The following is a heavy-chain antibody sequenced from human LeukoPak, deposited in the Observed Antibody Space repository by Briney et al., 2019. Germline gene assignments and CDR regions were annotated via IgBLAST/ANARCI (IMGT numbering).Heavy chain of an antibody. Sequence: ASVKVSCKASGYTFTSYAMHWVRQAPGQRLEWMGWINAGNGNTKYSQKFQGRVTITRDTSASTAYMELSSLRSEDTAVYYCARLGYYDSSGSRDLLSTRGAFDIWGQGTMVTVSS. D-gene: IGHD3-22*01. CDR3: ARLGYYDSSGSRDLLSTRGAFDI. V-gene: IGHV1-3*01. J-gene: IGHJ3*02. CDR1: GYTFTSYA. CDR2: INAGNGNT.